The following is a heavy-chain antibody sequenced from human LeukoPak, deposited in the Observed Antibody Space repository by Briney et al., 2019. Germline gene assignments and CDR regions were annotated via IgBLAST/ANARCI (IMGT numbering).Heavy chain of an antibody. J-gene: IGHJ4*02. Sequence: GGSLRLSCAASGFSFSDYWMHWVRQAPGKGLVWVSRLNTDGSTTTYAESVKGRFTISRDNAKNTLYLQMHSLRAEDTAMYYCASSEVDTAMPLDYWGQGTLVTVSS. V-gene: IGHV3-74*01. CDR1: GFSFSDYW. D-gene: IGHD5-18*01. CDR2: LNTDGSTT. CDR3: ASSEVDTAMPLDY.